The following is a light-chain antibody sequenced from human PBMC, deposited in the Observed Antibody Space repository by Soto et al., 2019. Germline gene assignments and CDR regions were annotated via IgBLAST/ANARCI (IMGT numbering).Light chain of an antibody. CDR1: QTINNY. CDR2: DAS. Sequence: DLQMTQSPSSLSASLGDRVTITCQASQTINNYLNWYQQKPGKVPKLLIYDASNLEAGVPSRFSGSGSGTDFTFTISSLEPEDVGTYYCQHYYDLPLTFGGGTKVE. J-gene: IGKJ4*01. V-gene: IGKV1-33*01. CDR3: QHYYDLPLT.